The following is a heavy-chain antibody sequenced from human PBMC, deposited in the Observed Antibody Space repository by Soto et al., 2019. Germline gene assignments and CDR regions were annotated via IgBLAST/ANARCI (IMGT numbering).Heavy chain of an antibody. V-gene: IGHV4-28*03. CDR3: ARENNVLPGGYFDY. D-gene: IGHD3-10*01. CDR1: GYSISSSNW. CDR2: IYHSGST. Sequence: SETLSLTCAVSGYSISSSNWWGWIRQPPGKGLEWIGYIYHSGSTYYNPSLKSRVTISVDRSKNQFSLKLSSVTAADTAVYYCARENNVLPGGYFDYWGQGTLVTVSS. J-gene: IGHJ4*02.